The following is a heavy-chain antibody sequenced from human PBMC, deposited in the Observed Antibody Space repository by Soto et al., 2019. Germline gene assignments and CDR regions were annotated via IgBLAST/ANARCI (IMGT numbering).Heavy chain of an antibody. D-gene: IGHD2-21*02. CDR2: ISYDGSNK. CDR3: ARAVRGIVVVTAIPY. V-gene: IGHV3-30-3*01. CDR1: GFTFSSYA. J-gene: IGHJ4*02. Sequence: QVQLVESGGGVVQPGRSLRLSCAASGFTFSSYAMHWVRQAPGKGLEWVAVISYDGSNKYYADSVKGRFTISRDNSKNTLYLQMNSLRAEDTAVYYCARAVRGIVVVTAIPYWGQGTLVTVSS.